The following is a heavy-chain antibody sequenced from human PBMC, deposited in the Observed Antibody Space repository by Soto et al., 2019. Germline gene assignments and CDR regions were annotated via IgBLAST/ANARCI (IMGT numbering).Heavy chain of an antibody. CDR1: GGSFSGYY. V-gene: IGHV4-34*01. CDR3: ARGSRGWYGY. J-gene: IGHJ4*02. Sequence: SETLSLTCAVYGGSFSGYYWSWIRQPPGKGLEWIGEINHSGSTNYNPSLKSRVTISVDTSKNQFSLKLSSVTAADTAVYYCARGSRGWYGYWGQGTLVTVSS. CDR2: INHSGST. D-gene: IGHD6-19*01.